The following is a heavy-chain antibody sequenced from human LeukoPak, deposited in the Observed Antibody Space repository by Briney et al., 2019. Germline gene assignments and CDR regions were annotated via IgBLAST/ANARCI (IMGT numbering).Heavy chain of an antibody. D-gene: IGHD3-3*01. CDR2: IYYSGST. Sequence: SGTLSLTCTVSGGSISSHYWSWIGQPPGKGLEWIGYIYYSGSTNYNPSLKSRVTISVDTSKNQFSLKLSSVTAADTAVYYCARAGNYYDFWSGYLNGGYWFYPWGQGTLVTVSS. CDR3: ARAGNYYDFWSGYLNGGYWFYP. CDR1: GGSISSHY. J-gene: IGHJ5*02. V-gene: IGHV4-59*11.